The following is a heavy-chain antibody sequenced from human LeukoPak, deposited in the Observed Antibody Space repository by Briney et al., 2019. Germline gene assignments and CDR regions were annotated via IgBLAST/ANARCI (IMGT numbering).Heavy chain of an antibody. J-gene: IGHJ4*02. V-gene: IGHV3-33*06. D-gene: IGHD3-22*01. CDR2: IWYDGSNK. Sequence: PGGSLRLSCAASGFTFSSYGMHWVRQAPGNGLEWVAVIWYDGSNKYYADSVKGRFTISRDNSKNTLYLQMNSLRAEDTAVYYCAKGEDSGYYDYWGQGTLVTVSS. CDR1: GFTFSSYG. CDR3: AKGEDSGYYDY.